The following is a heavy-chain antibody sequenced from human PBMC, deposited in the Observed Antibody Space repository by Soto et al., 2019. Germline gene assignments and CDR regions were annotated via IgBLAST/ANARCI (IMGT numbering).Heavy chain of an antibody. V-gene: IGHV3-30-3*01. CDR2: ISYDGSNK. CDR3: ARDRRRIQLWLNVGMDV. J-gene: IGHJ6*02. Sequence: QVQLVESGGGVVQPGRSLRLSCAASGFTFSSYAMHWVRQAPGKGLEWVAVISYDGSNKYYADSVKGRFTISRDNSKNTLYLQMNSLRAEDTAVYYCARDRRRIQLWLNVGMDVWGQGTTVTVAS. D-gene: IGHD5-18*01. CDR1: GFTFSSYA.